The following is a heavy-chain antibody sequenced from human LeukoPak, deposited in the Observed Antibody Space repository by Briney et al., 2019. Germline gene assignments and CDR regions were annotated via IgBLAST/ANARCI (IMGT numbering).Heavy chain of an antibody. CDR3: ARDHNEVPAAIMGY. CDR1: GFTFSTYD. CDR2: IFSGGST. J-gene: IGHJ4*02. V-gene: IGHV3-53*01. Sequence: GGSLRLSCAASGFTFSTYDISWVRQAPGQGLEWVSVIFSGGSTYYADSVKGRFTISRDISKNTLFLQMNSLRAEDTAVYYCARDHNEVPAAIMGYWGQGTLVTVSS. D-gene: IGHD2-2*01.